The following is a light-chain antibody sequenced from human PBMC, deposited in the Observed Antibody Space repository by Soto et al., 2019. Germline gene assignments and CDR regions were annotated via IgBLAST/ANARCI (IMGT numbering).Light chain of an antibody. CDR3: QQSYSSPPT. CDR1: QSISSY. J-gene: IGKJ1*01. CDR2: AAS. V-gene: IGKV1-39*01. Sequence: DIQLTQSTSTLPPSEGAGITITCWASQSISSYLNWYQQKPGKAPKLLIFAASSLQSGVPSRFSGSRSGPDFTLTISSLQPEDFATYYCQQSYSSPPTFGQGTKVDIK.